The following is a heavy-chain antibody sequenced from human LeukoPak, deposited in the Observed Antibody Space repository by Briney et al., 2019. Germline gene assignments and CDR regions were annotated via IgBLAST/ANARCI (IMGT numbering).Heavy chain of an antibody. CDR2: IYPADPDT. CDR3: ARYSYWGYYYDSSGIDY. J-gene: IGHJ4*02. Sequence: GESLKISCKGSGYTFPNYWIAWVRQMPGKGLELMGIIYPADPDTRYSPSFQGQVAISADTSINTAYLQWSSLKASDTAFYYCARYSYWGYYYDSSGIDYWGQGTLVTVSS. CDR1: GYTFPNYW. D-gene: IGHD3-22*01. V-gene: IGHV5-51*01.